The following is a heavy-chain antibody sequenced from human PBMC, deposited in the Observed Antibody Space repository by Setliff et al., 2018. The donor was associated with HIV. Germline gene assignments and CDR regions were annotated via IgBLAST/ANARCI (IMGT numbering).Heavy chain of an antibody. Sequence: SETLSLTCAVYSGSFSGYRWTWIRQPPGKGLEWIGDITHSGRTTYNPSLRSRVTISVDTSKNQFSLKLNSVTAADTAVYSCARGDYSDSTGYEGLDSWGRGTLVTVSS. D-gene: IGHD3-22*01. J-gene: IGHJ4*02. CDR1: SGSFSGYR. V-gene: IGHV4-34*01. CDR2: ITHSGRT. CDR3: ARGDYSDSTGYEGLDS.